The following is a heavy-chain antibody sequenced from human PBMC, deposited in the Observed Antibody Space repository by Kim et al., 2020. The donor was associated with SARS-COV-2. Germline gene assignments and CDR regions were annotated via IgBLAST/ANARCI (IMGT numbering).Heavy chain of an antibody. CDR3: ARGGTGTSDY. Sequence: SETLSLTCTVSGGSISSYYWSWIRQPPGKGLEWIGYIYYSGSTNYNPSLKSRVTISVDTSKNQFSLKLSSVTAADTAVYYCARGGTGTSDYWGQGTLVTVSS. CDR1: GGSISSYY. CDR2: IYYSGST. J-gene: IGHJ4*02. D-gene: IGHD1-1*01. V-gene: IGHV4-59*01.